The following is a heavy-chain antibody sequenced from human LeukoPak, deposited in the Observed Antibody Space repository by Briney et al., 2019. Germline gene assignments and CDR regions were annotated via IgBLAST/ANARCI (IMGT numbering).Heavy chain of an antibody. J-gene: IGHJ5*02. CDR2: IYYSGST. Sequence: SETLSLTCTVSGGSISSSSYYWGWIRQPPGKGLEWIGSIYYSGSTYYNPSLKSRVTMSVDTSKNQFSLKLSSVTAADTAVYYCARVLLSNYDFWSGYSNWFDPWGQGTLVTVSS. D-gene: IGHD3-3*01. CDR1: GGSISSSSYY. V-gene: IGHV4-39*07. CDR3: ARVLLSNYDFWSGYSNWFDP.